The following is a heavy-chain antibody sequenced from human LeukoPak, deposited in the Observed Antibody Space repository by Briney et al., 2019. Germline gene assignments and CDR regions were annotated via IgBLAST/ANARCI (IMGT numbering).Heavy chain of an antibody. D-gene: IGHD4-11*01. J-gene: IGHJ4*02. CDR2: ISGSGGST. Sequence: GGSLRLSCAASGFTFSSYAMSWVRQAPGKGLEWVSAISGSGGSTYYADSVKGRFTISRDSPKNTLYLQMNSLRAEDTAMYYCARGLPPVMKYYFDYWGQGTLVTVSS. CDR3: ARGLPPVMKYYFDY. V-gene: IGHV3-23*01. CDR1: GFTFSSYA.